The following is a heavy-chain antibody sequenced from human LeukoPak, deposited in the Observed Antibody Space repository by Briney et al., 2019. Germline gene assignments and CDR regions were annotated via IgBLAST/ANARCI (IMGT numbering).Heavy chain of an antibody. J-gene: IGHJ4*02. D-gene: IGHD4-17*01. CDR3: SKKGQSEDYGKPG. CDR1: GFTLGTYD. CDR2: ISRSGGST. Sequence: GGSLRLSCAASGFTLGTYDMYWVRQAPGKGLECVSSISRSGGSTYYADSVKGRFTISRDNSKNTLYLQMSSLRADDTAVYYCSKKGQSEDYGKPGWGQETLVTVSS. V-gene: IGHV3-23*01.